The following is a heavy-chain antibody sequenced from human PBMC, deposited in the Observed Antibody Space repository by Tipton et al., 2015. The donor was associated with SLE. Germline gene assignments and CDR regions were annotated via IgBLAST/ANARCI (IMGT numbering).Heavy chain of an antibody. V-gene: IGHV4-39*07. D-gene: IGHD4-17*01. CDR3: ARVETTVSHPDY. Sequence: TLSLTCTVSGGSINNSYYYWAWIRQPPGKGLEWIGSIYYSGSTFNNPSLKSRVTISVDNSKNQFSLNLNSVTAADTAVYYCARVETTVSHPDYWGQGTLVTVSS. CDR1: GGSINNSYYY. J-gene: IGHJ4*02. CDR2: IYYSGST.